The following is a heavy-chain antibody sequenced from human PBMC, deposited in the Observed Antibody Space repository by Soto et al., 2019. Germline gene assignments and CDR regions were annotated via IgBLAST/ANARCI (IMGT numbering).Heavy chain of an antibody. Sequence: PSETLSLTCTVSGGSISSSSYYWGWIRQPPGKGLEWIGSIYYSGSTYYNPSLKSRVTISVDTSKNQFSLKLSSVTAADTAVYYCAVLGYCSSTSCYPADSSYYGMDVRGQGPTVT. D-gene: IGHD2-2*01. J-gene: IGHJ6*02. CDR3: AVLGYCSSTSCYPADSSYYGMDV. CDR2: IYYSGST. CDR1: GGSISSSSYY. V-gene: IGHV4-39*01.